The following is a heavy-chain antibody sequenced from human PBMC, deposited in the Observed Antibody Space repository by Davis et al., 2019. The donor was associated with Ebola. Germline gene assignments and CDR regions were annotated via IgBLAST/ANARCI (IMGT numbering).Heavy chain of an antibody. CDR1: GFIFSNHA. D-gene: IGHD3-22*01. V-gene: IGHV3-23*05. CDR3: ARGGYYDSSGYSHEAFDI. CDR2: IGDTDNRV. Sequence: GESLKISCAASGFIFSNHALSWVRQTPGKGLEWVAAIGDTDNRVYYADSVKGRFIISRDNSKNTLYLQMNSLRAEDTAVYYCARGGYYDSSGYSHEAFDIWGQGTLVTVSS. J-gene: IGHJ3*02.